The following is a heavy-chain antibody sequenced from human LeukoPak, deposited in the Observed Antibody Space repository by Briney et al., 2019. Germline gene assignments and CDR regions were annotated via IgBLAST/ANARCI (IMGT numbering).Heavy chain of an antibody. Sequence: GGPLRFSCAAAGITLSNYGMSWVRQAPGKGLEWVAGISDSGGRTNYADSVKGRFTTSRDNPKNTLYLQMNSLRAEDTAVYFCAKRGVVIRVILVGFHKEAYYFDSWGQGALVTVSS. CDR3: AKRGVVIRVILVGFHKEAYYFDS. CDR1: GITLSNYG. CDR2: ISDSGGRT. J-gene: IGHJ4*02. V-gene: IGHV3-23*01. D-gene: IGHD3-22*01.